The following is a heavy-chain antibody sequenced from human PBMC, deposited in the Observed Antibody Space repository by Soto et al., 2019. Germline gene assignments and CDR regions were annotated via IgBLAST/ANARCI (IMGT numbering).Heavy chain of an antibody. CDR1: GFTFSSYS. CDR3: ARDANPCGGDCSDAFDI. J-gene: IGHJ3*02. CDR2: ISSSSSYI. D-gene: IGHD2-21*02. V-gene: IGHV3-21*01. Sequence: GGSLRLSCAASGFTFSSYSMNWVRQAPGKGLEWVSSISSSSSYIYYADSVKGRFTISRDNAKNSLYLQMNSLRAEDTAVYYCARDANPCGGDCSDAFDIWGQGTMVTVSS.